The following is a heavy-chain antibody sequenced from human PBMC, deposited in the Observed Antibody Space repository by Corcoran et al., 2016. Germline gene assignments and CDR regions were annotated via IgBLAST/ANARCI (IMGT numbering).Heavy chain of an antibody. Sequence: QVQLVQSGAEVKKPGSSVKVSCKASGGTFSSYAISWVRQAPGQGLEWMGGIIPIFGTANYAQKIQGRVTITADESTCTADMELSRLRSEDTAVYYCARGIDYSDSSGYYRFDYWGQGTLVTVSS. D-gene: IGHD3-22*01. J-gene: IGHJ4*02. V-gene: IGHV1-69*01. CDR3: ARGIDYSDSSGYYRFDY. CDR2: IIPIFGTA. CDR1: GGTFSSYA.